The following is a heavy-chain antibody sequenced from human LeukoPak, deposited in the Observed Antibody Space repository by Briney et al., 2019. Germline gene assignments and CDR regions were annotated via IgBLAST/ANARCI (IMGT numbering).Heavy chain of an antibody. V-gene: IGHV3-30*03. CDR2: ISYDGSNK. D-gene: IGHD3-22*01. Sequence: PGRSLRLSCAASGFTFSSYGMHWVRQAPGKGLEWVAVISYDGSNKYYADSVKGRFTISRDNSKNTLYLQMNSLRAEDTAVYYCARHYYDSSGYYFGAFDIWGQGTMVTVSS. J-gene: IGHJ3*02. CDR3: ARHYYDSSGYYFGAFDI. CDR1: GFTFSSYG.